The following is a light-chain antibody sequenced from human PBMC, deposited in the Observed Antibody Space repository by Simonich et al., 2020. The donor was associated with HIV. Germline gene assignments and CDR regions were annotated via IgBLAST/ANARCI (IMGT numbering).Light chain of an antibody. CDR3: QQYYSAPVT. J-gene: IGKJ3*01. Sequence: DIVMTQSPDSLAVSPGERATINCKSIRSVLYRSNNNSHLAWYQQKQGQPPKLLSYWASTRESGVPDRFSGSGSGTDFTLTISSLQAEDVAVYYCQQYYSAPVTFGPGTKVDMK. CDR1: RSVLYRSNNNSH. V-gene: IGKV4-1*01. CDR2: WAS.